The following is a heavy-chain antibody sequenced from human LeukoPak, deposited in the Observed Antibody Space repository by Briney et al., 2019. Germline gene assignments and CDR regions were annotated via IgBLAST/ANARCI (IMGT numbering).Heavy chain of an antibody. CDR1: GGSISSLY. D-gene: IGHD4-23*01. CDR2: VYYISGNS. V-gene: IGHV4-4*07. J-gene: IGHJ4*02. Sequence: KPSETLSLTCTVSGGSISSLYWSWIRQPAGKGLEWIGRVYYISGNSNYNPSLKSRVTMSVDSSKNQFSLKLSSVTAADTAVYYCARHGGYGGNRFDYWGQGTLVTVSS. CDR3: ARHGGYGGNRFDY.